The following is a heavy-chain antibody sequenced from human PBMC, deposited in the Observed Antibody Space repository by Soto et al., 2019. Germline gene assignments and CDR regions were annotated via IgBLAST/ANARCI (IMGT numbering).Heavy chain of an antibody. CDR2: INHSEST. CDR1: GGSFSGYY. CDR3: ARAVRNYYYYMDV. D-gene: IGHD3-10*01. J-gene: IGHJ6*03. Sequence: SKTLSLTCAVYGGSFSGYYWSWIRQPPGKGLEWIGEINHSESTNYNPSLKSRVTISVDTSKNQFSLKLSSVTAADTAVYYCARAVRNYYYYMDVWGKGTTVTVSS. V-gene: IGHV4-34*01.